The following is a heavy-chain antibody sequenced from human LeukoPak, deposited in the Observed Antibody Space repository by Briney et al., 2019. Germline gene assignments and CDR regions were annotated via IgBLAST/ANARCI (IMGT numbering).Heavy chain of an antibody. CDR1: GFTFDDYA. Sequence: GRSLRLSCAASGFTFDDYAMHWVRQAPGKGLEWVSGISWNSGSIGYADSVKSRFTISRDNAKNSLYLQMNSLRAEDTALYYCAKVLAVAATGDAFDIWGQGTMVTVSS. V-gene: IGHV3-9*01. J-gene: IGHJ3*02. D-gene: IGHD6-19*01. CDR3: AKVLAVAATGDAFDI. CDR2: ISWNSGSI.